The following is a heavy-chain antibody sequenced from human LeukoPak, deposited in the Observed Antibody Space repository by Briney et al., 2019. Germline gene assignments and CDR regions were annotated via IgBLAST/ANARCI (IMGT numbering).Heavy chain of an antibody. CDR2: IYYTGST. J-gene: IGHJ4*02. CDR1: GGSISSSSYY. CDR3: ARRGDYGRSFDY. D-gene: IGHD4-17*01. V-gene: IGHV4-39*01. Sequence: SETLSLTCTVSGGSISSSSYYWGWIRQPPGKGLEWIGSIYYTGSTYYNPSLKSRVTISEDTSKNQSSPRLTSVTAADTAVYYCARRGDYGRSFDYWGQGTLVTVSS.